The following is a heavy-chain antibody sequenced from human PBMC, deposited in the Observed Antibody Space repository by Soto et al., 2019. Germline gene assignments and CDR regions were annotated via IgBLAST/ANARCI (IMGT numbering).Heavy chain of an antibody. CDR1: GFTFGTYA. CDR3: ARVTPGNNLYYFSGMDV. V-gene: IGHV3-30-3*01. Sequence: GGSLRLSCVASGFTFGTYAIHWVRQAPGKGLQWVALISYEGSNTYYADSVKGRFTVSRDNSKSTLYLQMNSLRPEDTGVCYCARVTPGNNLYYFSGMDVWGQGTSVTVSS. CDR2: ISYEGSNT. D-gene: IGHD1-1*01. J-gene: IGHJ6*02.